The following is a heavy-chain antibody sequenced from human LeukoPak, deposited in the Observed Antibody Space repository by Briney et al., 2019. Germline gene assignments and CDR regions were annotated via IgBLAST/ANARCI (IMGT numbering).Heavy chain of an antibody. D-gene: IGHD3-3*01. V-gene: IGHV5-51*04. CDR2: IDPSDSDT. CDR1: GYTFNKYW. Sequence: GEFLKISCKGSGYTFNKYWIAWVRQMPGKGLEWMGMIDPSDSDTRYNPSFEGQVTMSADMPINTAYLQWSSLTASDTAIYYCAIHHTVFGVIIPIHFDSWGPGTPVTVSS. CDR3: AIHHTVFGVIIPIHFDS. J-gene: IGHJ4*02.